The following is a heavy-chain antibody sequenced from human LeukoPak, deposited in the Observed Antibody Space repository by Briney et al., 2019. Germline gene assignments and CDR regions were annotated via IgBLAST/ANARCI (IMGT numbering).Heavy chain of an antibody. J-gene: IGHJ4*02. CDR2: ISCEGRHK. D-gene: IGHD1-14*01. CDR3: ATGSQPGTTFDY. CDR1: GFTFSSYG. Sequence: GGSLRLSCAASGFTFSSYGIHWVRQAPGKGLECVAVISCEGRHKFYTDSVKGRFTISRDNSKNSLYLQMNSLRVEDTALYYCATGSQPGTTFDYWGQGTLVTASS. V-gene: IGHV3-30*03.